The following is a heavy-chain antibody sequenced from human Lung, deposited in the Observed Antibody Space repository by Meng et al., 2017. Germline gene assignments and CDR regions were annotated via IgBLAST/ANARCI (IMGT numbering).Heavy chain of an antibody. V-gene: IGHV4-34*04. J-gene: IGHJ4*02. Sequence: RGGAGLFDPWETRSLTGVVSGGSLSDYYWSWIRQPPGKGLEWIGEINHSGSTNNNPSLESRATISVDTSQNNLSLKLSSVTAADSAVYYCARGPTTMAHDFDYWGQGTLVTVSS. CDR3: ARGPTTMAHDFDY. CDR2: INHSGST. D-gene: IGHD4-11*01. CDR1: GGSLSDYY.